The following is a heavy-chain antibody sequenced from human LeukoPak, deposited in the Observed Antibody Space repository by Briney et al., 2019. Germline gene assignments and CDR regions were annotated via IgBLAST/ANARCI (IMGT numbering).Heavy chain of an antibody. CDR3: ARGRFGEWENWFDP. Sequence: GSSVQLSCKASGYIFTGYYIHLVRQAPGQGLEWMAWTNINSGATNYAQKFQGRATMSRDTSISTAYMELSRLTSDDTAVYFCARGRFGEWENWFDPWGQGTLDTVSS. V-gene: IGHV1-2*02. CDR1: GYIFTGYY. J-gene: IGHJ5*02. D-gene: IGHD3-10*01. CDR2: TNINSGAT.